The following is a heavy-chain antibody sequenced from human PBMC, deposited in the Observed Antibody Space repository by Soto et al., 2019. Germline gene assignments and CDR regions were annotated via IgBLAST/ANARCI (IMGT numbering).Heavy chain of an antibody. CDR2: VYYSGST. J-gene: IGHJ3*02. CDR1: GGSISSYY. V-gene: IGHV4-59*08. Sequence: QVQLQESGPGLVKPSETLFLICTVSGGSISSYYWSWIRQPPGKGLEWIGFVYYSGSTNYNPSLNGRVTISEDTTKRQCSLFLASATASDTAVYYCARHAAMVREHAFDIWGQGTMVTVSS. D-gene: IGHD3-10*01. CDR3: ARHAAMVREHAFDI.